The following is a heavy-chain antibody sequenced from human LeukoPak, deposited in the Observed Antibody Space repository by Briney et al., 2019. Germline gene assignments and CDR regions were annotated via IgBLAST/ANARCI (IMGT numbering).Heavy chain of an antibody. CDR1: GGSISSYY. CDR3: ARHSAWIQLAYYFDY. CDR2: IYYSGST. J-gene: IGHJ4*02. V-gene: IGHV4-59*08. D-gene: IGHD5-18*01. Sequence: SQTLSLTCTVSGGSISSYYWSWIRQPPGKGLEWIGYIYYSGSTNYNPSLKSRVTISVDTSKNQFSLKLSSVTAADTAVYYCARHSAWIQLAYYFDYWGQGTLVTVSS.